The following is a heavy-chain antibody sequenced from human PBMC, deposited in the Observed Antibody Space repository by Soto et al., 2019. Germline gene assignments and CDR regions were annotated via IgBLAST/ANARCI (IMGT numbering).Heavy chain of an antibody. Sequence: GGSLRLSCAASGFTFSSYSMNWVRQAPGKGLEWVSSISSSSSYIYYADSVKGRFTISRDNAKNSLCLQMNSLRAEDTAVYYCARGAVASDYWGQGALVTVSS. CDR3: ARGAVASDY. CDR2: ISSSSSYI. CDR1: GFTFSSYS. D-gene: IGHD6-19*01. V-gene: IGHV3-21*01. J-gene: IGHJ4*02.